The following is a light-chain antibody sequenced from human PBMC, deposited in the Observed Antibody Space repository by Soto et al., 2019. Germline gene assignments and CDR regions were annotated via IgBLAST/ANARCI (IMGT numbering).Light chain of an antibody. V-gene: IGKV3-20*01. J-gene: IGKJ2*01. Sequence: EVVLTQSPGTLSLSLGEGATLSCRASQSIISSYLAWYQHKPGQAPRLLIYGVSSRATGVPDRFSGSGSGTDFTLTISRLEPEDFAVYYCQQYGNSVPFTFGQGTKLEIK. CDR3: QQYGNSVPFT. CDR2: GVS. CDR1: QSIISSY.